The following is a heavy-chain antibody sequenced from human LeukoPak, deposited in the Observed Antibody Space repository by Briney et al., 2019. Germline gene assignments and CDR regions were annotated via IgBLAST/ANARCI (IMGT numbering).Heavy chain of an antibody. CDR3: ARASGYCGGDCYSDFDY. CDR1: GFTFSSYS. Sequence: GGSLRLSCAASGFTFSSYSMNWVRQAPGKGLEWVSSISSSSSYIYYADSVKGRFTISRDNAKNSLYLQMNSLRAEDTAVYYCARASGYCGGDCYSDFDYWGQGTLVTVSS. D-gene: IGHD2-21*02. V-gene: IGHV3-21*01. CDR2: ISSSSSYI. J-gene: IGHJ4*02.